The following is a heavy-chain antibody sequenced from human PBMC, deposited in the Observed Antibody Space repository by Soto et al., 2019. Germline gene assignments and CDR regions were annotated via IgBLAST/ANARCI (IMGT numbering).Heavy chain of an antibody. CDR1: GDSFVKYG. Sequence: ASVKVSSKGFGDSFVKYGTNGCRQPPGQGLGWVGWISPYMVYTHSAQNFHAGLTLTTETAASTAYMELRILRSADTALYYCAREASVLIPAAQPSRFDSWSQGTLVTVSS. CDR2: ISPYMVYT. D-gene: IGHD2-2*01. J-gene: IGHJ4*02. CDR3: AREASVLIPAAQPSRFDS. V-gene: IGHV1-18*01.